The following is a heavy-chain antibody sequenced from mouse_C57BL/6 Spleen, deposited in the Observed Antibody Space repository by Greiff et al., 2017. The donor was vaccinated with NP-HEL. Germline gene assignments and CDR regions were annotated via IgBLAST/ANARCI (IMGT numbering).Heavy chain of an antibody. CDR1: GYTFTDYE. V-gene: IGHV1-15*01. Sequence: VQLQQSGAELVRPGASVTLSCKASGYTFTDYEMHWVKQTPVHGLEWIGAIDPETGGTAYNQKFKGKAILTADKSSSTAYMELRSLTSEDSAVYYGTREGRDYAMDYWGQGTSVTVSS. D-gene: IGHD3-3*01. CDR3: TREGRDYAMDY. CDR2: IDPETGGT. J-gene: IGHJ4*01.